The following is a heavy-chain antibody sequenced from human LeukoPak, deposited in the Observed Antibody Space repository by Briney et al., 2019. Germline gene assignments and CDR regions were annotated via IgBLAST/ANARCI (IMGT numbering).Heavy chain of an antibody. V-gene: IGHV3-30*18. Sequence: GGSLRLSCAASGFTSSSYGMHWVRQAPGKGVEGGAVISYDGSNKYYADSVKGRFTISRDNSKNTLYLQMNSLRAEDTAVYYCAKNQWLASYFDYWGQGTLVTVSS. D-gene: IGHD6-19*01. CDR1: GFTSSSYG. CDR3: AKNQWLASYFDY. CDR2: ISYDGSNK. J-gene: IGHJ4*02.